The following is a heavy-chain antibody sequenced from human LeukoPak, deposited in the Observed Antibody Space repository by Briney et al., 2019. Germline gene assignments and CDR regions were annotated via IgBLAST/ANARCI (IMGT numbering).Heavy chain of an antibody. CDR1: GFTFSSYT. V-gene: IGHV3-48*01. J-gene: IGHJ6*03. CDR3: ARFAAGGSYYYYMDV. Sequence: PGGSLRLSCAASGFTFSSYTMNWARQPPGKELEWVSNIGTSSTTIYYADSVKGRFTISRDNAKNSLYLQMNSLRADDTAVYYCARFAAGGSYYYYMDVWGKGTTVTVSS. CDR2: IGTSSTTI. D-gene: IGHD6-25*01.